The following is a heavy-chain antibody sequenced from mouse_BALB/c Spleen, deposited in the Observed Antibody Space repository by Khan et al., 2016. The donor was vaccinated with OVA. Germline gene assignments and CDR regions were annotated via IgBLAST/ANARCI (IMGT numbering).Heavy chain of an antibody. D-gene: IGHD4-1*01. J-gene: IGHJ2*01. Sequence: EVELVESGGGLVQPGGSRKLSCAASGFTFSSFGMHWVRQAPEKGLEWVAYINSGSTTIYYADPVKGRFTISSDKPKNTLFLQMTSLRSEDTAMYYCARGNWAYWGQGTALTVSS. V-gene: IGHV5-17*02. CDR1: GFTFSSFG. CDR2: INSGSTTI. CDR3: ARGNWAY.